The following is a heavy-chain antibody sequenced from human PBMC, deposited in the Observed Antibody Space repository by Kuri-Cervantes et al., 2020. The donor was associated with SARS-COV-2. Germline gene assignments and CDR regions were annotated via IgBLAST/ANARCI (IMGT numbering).Heavy chain of an antibody. J-gene: IGHJ4*02. CDR1: GGSISSSSYY. Sequence: ESLKISCTVSGGSISSSSYYWGWIRQPPGKGLEWIGSIYYSGSTYYNPSLKSRVTMSVDTSKNQFSLKLSSVTAANTAVYYCARGGYSSGWYAVDWGQGTLVTVSS. D-gene: IGHD6-19*01. CDR3: ARGGYSSGWYAVD. V-gene: IGHV4-39*07. CDR2: IYYSGST.